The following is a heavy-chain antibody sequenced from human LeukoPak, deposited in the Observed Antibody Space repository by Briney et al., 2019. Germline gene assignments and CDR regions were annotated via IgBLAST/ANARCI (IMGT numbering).Heavy chain of an antibody. CDR1: GYSFTTHW. D-gene: IGHD1-20*01. V-gene: IGHV5-51*01. CDR2: IYPGDSDT. CDR3: ARLLSISGTTEDY. Sequence: PGESLKISCKGSGYSFTTHWIGWVRQMPGKGLEWMGLIYPGDSDTRYSPSFEGQVTISADKSISTAYLQWSSLKASDTAMYYCARLLSISGTTEDYWGQGTLVTVSS. J-gene: IGHJ4*02.